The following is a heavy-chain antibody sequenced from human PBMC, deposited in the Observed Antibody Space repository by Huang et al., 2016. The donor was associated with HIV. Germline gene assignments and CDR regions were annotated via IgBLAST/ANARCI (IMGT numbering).Heavy chain of an antibody. CDR2: INPSDGST. D-gene: IGHD3-22*01. V-gene: IGHV1-46*01. Sequence: QVQLVQSGAEVKKPGASVKVSCKASGYAFTSYYMHWVRQAPEQGLEWMGRINPSDGSTSEPQKVQGRVTTTRDTSTNTVFMELGSLRSEDTAVYYCARDRDFYDSSGYWGFNYFDYWGQGTLVTVSS. J-gene: IGHJ4*02. CDR1: GYAFTSYY. CDR3: ARDRDFYDSSGYWGFNYFDY.